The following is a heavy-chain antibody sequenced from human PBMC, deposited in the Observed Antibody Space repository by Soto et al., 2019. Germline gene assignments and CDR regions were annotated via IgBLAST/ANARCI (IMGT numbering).Heavy chain of an antibody. J-gene: IGHJ4*02. D-gene: IGHD2-2*01. CDR2: IQSDTGHT. V-gene: IGHV3-21*01. Sequence: GGSLRLSCVTSGFTMSSYRFNWVRQAPGKGLEWVSLIQSDTGHTFYADSVRGRFTISRDDAKSSVYLQMNALRAEDTAVYYCVREKYAPSDYWGQGTLVTVSS. CDR3: VREKYAPSDY. CDR1: GFTMSSYR.